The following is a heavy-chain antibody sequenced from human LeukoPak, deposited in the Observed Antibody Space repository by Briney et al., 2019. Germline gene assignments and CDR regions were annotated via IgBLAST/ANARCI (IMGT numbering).Heavy chain of an antibody. Sequence: GGSLRLSCAASGFTFSSYSMNWVRQAPGMGLEWVSYISTSSSTIYYADSVKGRFTVSRGNAKNSLYLQMNSLRAKDTAVYYCARGQPTSYWGQGTLVTVSS. CDR2: ISTSSSTI. V-gene: IGHV3-48*01. CDR1: GFTFSSYS. D-gene: IGHD6-13*01. CDR3: ARGQPTSY. J-gene: IGHJ4*02.